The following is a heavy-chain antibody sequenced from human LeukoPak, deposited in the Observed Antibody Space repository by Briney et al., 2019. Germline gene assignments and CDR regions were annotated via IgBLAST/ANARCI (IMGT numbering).Heavy chain of an antibody. J-gene: IGHJ4*02. D-gene: IGHD5-12*01. V-gene: IGHV1-2*02. Sequence: ASVKVSCKASGYTFTGYYMHWVRQAPGQGLEWMGWINPNSGGTNYAQKFQGRVTMTRDTSISTAYMELSRLRSDDTAVYYCARAPHRGYSGYDFPPHFDYWGQGTLVTVSS. CDR1: GYTFTGYY. CDR2: INPNSGGT. CDR3: ARAPHRGYSGYDFPPHFDY.